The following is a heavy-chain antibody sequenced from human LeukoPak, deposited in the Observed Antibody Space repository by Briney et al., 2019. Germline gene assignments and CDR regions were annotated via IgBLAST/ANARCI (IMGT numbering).Heavy chain of an antibody. D-gene: IGHD6-13*01. J-gene: IGHJ4*02. CDR3: VKTGGSSWTNFDY. CDR1: GFTFSSYS. Sequence: PGGSLTLSCSASGFTFSSYSMHWVRQAPGKGLEYVLTITSNGGNTYYADSVKGRFTISRDNSTSTLYLQMSSLTAEDTAVYYCVKTGGSSWTNFDYWGQGTLVTVSS. V-gene: IGHV3-64D*06. CDR2: ITSNGGNT.